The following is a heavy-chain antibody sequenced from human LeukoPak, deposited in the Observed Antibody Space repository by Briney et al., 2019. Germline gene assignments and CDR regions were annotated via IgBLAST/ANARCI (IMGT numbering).Heavy chain of an antibody. J-gene: IGHJ3*02. V-gene: IGHV4-34*01. CDR1: GFTFSSYS. CDR3: ARGGRLTYSSDPFDI. Sequence: PGGSLRLSCAASGFTFSSYSMNWVRQAPGKGLEWIGEINHSGSTNYNPSLKSRVTISVDTSKNQFSLKLSSVTAADTAVYYCARGGRLTYSSDPFDIWGQGTMVTVSS. CDR2: INHSGST. D-gene: IGHD6-13*01.